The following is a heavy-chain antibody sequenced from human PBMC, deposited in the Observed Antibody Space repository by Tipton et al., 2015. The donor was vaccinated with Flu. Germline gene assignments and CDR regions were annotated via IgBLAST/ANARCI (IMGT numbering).Heavy chain of an antibody. V-gene: IGHV4-38-2*02. CDR3: ARVSQQLLKDYFDF. Sequence: GLVKPSETLSLTCSVSGGSWSSYYWGWIRQPPGKGLEWIGTIYHTGSTYCNPSLKSRVTISVDTSKTQFSLKLRSVTAADTAVYYCARVSQQLLKDYFDFWGQGTLVTVSS. CDR1: GGSWSSYY. J-gene: IGHJ4*02. CDR2: IYHTGST. D-gene: IGHD6-13*01.